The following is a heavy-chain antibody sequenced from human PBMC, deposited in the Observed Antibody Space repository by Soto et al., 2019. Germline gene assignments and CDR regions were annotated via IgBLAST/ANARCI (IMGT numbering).Heavy chain of an antibody. CDR2: ISAYNGNT. J-gene: IGHJ4*02. CDR1: GYTFTSYG. Sequence: ASVKVSCKASGYTFTSYGISWVRQAPGQGLEWMGWISAYNGNTNYAQKLQGRVTMTTDTSTSTAYMELRSLRSDDTAVYYCARNPRLGYCSGGSCHPFDYWGQGTLVTVSS. D-gene: IGHD2-15*01. V-gene: IGHV1-18*04. CDR3: ARNPRLGYCSGGSCHPFDY.